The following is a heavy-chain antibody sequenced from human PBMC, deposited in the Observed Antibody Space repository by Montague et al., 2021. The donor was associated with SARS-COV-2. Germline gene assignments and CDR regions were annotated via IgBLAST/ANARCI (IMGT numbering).Heavy chain of an antibody. V-gene: IGHV4-4*02. CDR2: IYNTRSN. Sequence: SETLSLTCVVSGDSIRAENWRTCVRTPARTGLGMVGEIYNTRSNKYKSSLTSRVSMSVDKSWNQFFLRLPSVTAADTVTYYCARKGSGRSDLAYWGQGTLVTVSS. CDR1: GDSIRAENW. CDR3: ARKGSGRSDLAY. J-gene: IGHJ4*02. D-gene: IGHD1-26*01.